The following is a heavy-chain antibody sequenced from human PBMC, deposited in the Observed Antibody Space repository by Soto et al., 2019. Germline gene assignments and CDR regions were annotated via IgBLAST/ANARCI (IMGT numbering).Heavy chain of an antibody. CDR2: IIPIFGTA. CDR3: ARAYCSSTSCYRGRGGFDP. D-gene: IGHD2-2*02. CDR1: GGTFSSYA. V-gene: IGHV1-69*13. J-gene: IGHJ5*02. Sequence: ASVKVSCKASGGTFSSYAISWVRQAPGQGLEWMGGIIPIFGTANYAQKFQGRVTITADESTSTAYMELSSLRSEDTAVYYCARAYCSSTSCYRGRGGFDPWGQGTLVTVSS.